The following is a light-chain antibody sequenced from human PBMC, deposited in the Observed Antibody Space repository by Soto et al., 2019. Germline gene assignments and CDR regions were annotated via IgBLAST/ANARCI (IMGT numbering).Light chain of an antibody. CDR3: YSADDNNWV. CDR2: KDN. CDR1: ILAKKY. Sequence: SYELTQPASLSVAPVQTARITCSEDILAKKYGRWFQQKAGQAPLLVIYKDNERPLTISERFSGSSSGTTVNLTISGARVDDEADYYCYSADDNNWVFGGGTKVTVL. J-gene: IGLJ3*02. V-gene: IGLV3-27*01.